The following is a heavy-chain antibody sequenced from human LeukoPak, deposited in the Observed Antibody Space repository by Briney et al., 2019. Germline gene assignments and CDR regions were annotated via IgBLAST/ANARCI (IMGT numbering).Heavy chain of an antibody. Sequence: GGSLRLSCAASGFTFNSYAMSWVRQAPGKGLEWVGHVKTKTDGGTTDYAAPVKGRFTISRDDSKNTLYLQMNSLKTEDTAVYYCTTGTWIQLWLADYWGQGTLVTVSS. CDR3: TTGTWIQLWLADY. J-gene: IGHJ4*02. V-gene: IGHV3-15*01. CDR2: VKTKTDGGTT. D-gene: IGHD5-18*01. CDR1: GFTFNSYA.